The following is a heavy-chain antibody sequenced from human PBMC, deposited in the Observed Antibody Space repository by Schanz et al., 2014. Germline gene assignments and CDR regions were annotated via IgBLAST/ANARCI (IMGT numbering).Heavy chain of an antibody. D-gene: IGHD6-6*01. Sequence: QVQLQESGPRLVEPSQTLSLTCTVSGDSINGGDYYWSWIRQTPGKGLEWIGDNSYYEASSYNPALRSRVALSLDTSKNQFSLSLLSVTAADTAVYYCARDRLAAQGIDSCGQGTLVTVSS. CDR3: ARDRLAAQGIDS. J-gene: IGHJ4*02. V-gene: IGHV4-31*03. CDR1: GDSINGGDYY. CDR2: NSYYEAS.